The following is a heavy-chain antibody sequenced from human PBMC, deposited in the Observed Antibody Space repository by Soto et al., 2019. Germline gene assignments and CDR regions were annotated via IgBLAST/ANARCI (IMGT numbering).Heavy chain of an antibody. V-gene: IGHV3-30*04. Sequence: QVRLVESGGGVVQPGRSLRLSCAASGFTFRSDVMHWVRQAPGKGLEWVAFISYDGSNKYYADSVKGRFTISRDNSKNTLFLEMNSLRSEDTAVYYCAKDRGLAESGRWSHYYYGMDVWGQGTTVTVSS. CDR2: ISYDGSNK. J-gene: IGHJ6*02. CDR1: GFTFRSDV. D-gene: IGHD1-26*01. CDR3: AKDRGLAESGRWSHYYYGMDV.